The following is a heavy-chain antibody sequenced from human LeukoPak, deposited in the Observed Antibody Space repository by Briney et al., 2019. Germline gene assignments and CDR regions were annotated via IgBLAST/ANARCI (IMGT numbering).Heavy chain of an antibody. Sequence: ASVKVSCKASGYTFTGYCMHWVRQAPGQGLEWMGWINPNSGGTNYAQKLQGRVTMTTDTSTSTAYMELRSLRSDDTAVYYCARGGMIASGLLRDWGQGTLVTVSS. D-gene: IGHD3-22*01. J-gene: IGHJ4*02. CDR2: INPNSGGT. CDR3: ARGGMIASGLLRD. V-gene: IGHV1-2*02. CDR1: GYTFTGYC.